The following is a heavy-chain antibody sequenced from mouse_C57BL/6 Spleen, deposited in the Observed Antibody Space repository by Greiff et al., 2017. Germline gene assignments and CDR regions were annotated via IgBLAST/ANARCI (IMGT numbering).Heavy chain of an antibody. D-gene: IGHD1-1*01. CDR2: IHPNSGST. CDR1: GYTFTSYW. V-gene: IGHV1-64*01. J-gene: IGHJ1*03. Sequence: QVQLQQPGAELVKPGASVKLSCKASGYTFTSYWMHWVKQRPGQGLEWIGMIHPNSGSTNYNEKFKSKATLTVDKSSSTAYMQLSSLTSEDSAVYYCASPNGSSPYWYFDVWGTGTTVTVAS. CDR3: ASPNGSSPYWYFDV.